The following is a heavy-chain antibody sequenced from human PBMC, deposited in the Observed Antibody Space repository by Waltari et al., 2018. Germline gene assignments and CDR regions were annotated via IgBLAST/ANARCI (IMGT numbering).Heavy chain of an antibody. Sequence: QVQLVQSGTEVKKPGASVKVSCQASGYRFTDYHLHWVRQTPGQGLEWLGWINPKNGDTGYALNLLGRVTMTRDTSINTVFMDLSGLRSDDTAVFYCARDPGPIVGAPDYWGQGTLVTVSS. CDR3: ARDPGPIVGAPDY. V-gene: IGHV1-2*02. J-gene: IGHJ4*02. D-gene: IGHD1-26*01. CDR2: INPKNGDT. CDR1: GYRFTDYH.